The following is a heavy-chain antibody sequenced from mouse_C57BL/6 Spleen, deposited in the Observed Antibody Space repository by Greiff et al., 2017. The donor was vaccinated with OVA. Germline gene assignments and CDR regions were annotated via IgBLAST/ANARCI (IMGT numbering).Heavy chain of an antibody. J-gene: IGHJ1*03. V-gene: IGHV5-17*01. CDR2: ISSGGSTT. Sequence: EVHLVESGGGLVKPGGSLKLSCAASGSTFSDYGMHWVRQAPEKGLEWVGYISSGGSTTDYADKVKGSSTFARDNAKNTLFLQMPSLRSEDTAMYYCARRGYYDGSSWYFDVWGTGTTVTVSS. CDR3: ARRGYYDGSSWYFDV. CDR1: GSTFSDYG. D-gene: IGHD1-1*01.